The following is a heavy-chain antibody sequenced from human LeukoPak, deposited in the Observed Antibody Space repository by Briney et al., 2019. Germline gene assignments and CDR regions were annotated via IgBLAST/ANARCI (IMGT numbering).Heavy chain of an antibody. D-gene: IGHD2/OR15-2a*01. Sequence: PSETLSLTCTVSSGSIRSSYCHWIRQPPGKGLEWIGYIYDSGSTFYNPSLKSRVTMSIDRSNNQFSLKLSSVTAADTAVYYCARESNINNWFDPWGQGTLVTVSS. V-gene: IGHV4-59*12. J-gene: IGHJ5*02. CDR3: ARESNINNWFDP. CDR1: SGSIRSSY. CDR2: IYDSGST.